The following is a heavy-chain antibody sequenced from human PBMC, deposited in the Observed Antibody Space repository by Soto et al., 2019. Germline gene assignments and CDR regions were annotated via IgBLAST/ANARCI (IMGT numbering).Heavy chain of an antibody. V-gene: IGHV1-69*13. Sequence: SVKVSWKASGGTFSSYAISWVRQAPGQGHEWMGGLIPIFGTGNYAQKFQGRVTITADESTSTAYMELSSLRSEDTAVYYCAGRVLIRLAQGYYYYGMDVCAQGTSVLVS. CDR3: AGRVLIRLAQGYYYYGMDV. CDR1: GGTFSSYA. D-gene: IGHD3-10*01. CDR2: LIPIFGTG. J-gene: IGHJ6*02.